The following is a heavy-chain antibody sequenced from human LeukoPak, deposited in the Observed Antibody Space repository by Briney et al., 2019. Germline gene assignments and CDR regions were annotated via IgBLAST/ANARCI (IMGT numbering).Heavy chain of an antibody. Sequence: AGSLSLSCTAPGLTYRRVCIDCSCQAPEHGLKYVSSVSSSGDRTHYASSVKGRFTISRDNSKNTLYLQMGSLRAEDMALYYCARDRLGSGWSFDYWGQGTLVTVSS. CDR2: VSSSGDRT. CDR1: GLTYRRVC. D-gene: IGHD6-19*01. V-gene: IGHV3-64*01. CDR3: ARDRLGSGWSFDY. J-gene: IGHJ4*02.